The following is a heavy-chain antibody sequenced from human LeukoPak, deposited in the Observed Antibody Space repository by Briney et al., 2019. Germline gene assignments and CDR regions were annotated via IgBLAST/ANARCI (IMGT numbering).Heavy chain of an antibody. V-gene: IGHV1-8*01. CDR3: ARGSVLRFLEWTPDYYYYYGMGV. Sequence: ASVKVSCKASGYTFTSYDINWVRQATGQGLEWMGWMNPNSGNTSYAQKFQGRVTMTRNTPISTAYMELSSLRSEDTAAYYCARGSVLRFLEWTPDYYYYYGMGVWGQGTTVTVSS. J-gene: IGHJ6*02. D-gene: IGHD3-3*01. CDR1: GYTFTSYD. CDR2: MNPNSGNT.